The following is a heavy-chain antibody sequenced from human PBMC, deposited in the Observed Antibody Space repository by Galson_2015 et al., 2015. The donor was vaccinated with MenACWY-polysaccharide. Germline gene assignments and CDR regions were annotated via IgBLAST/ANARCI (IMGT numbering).Heavy chain of an antibody. Sequence: SLRLSCAASGFTFSENAMSWVRQAPGKGLEWVSSLSNSGDYTYYADSVKGRFTISRDNSKNTVHLQMNSLRADDTAVYYCAKLMGVSAVYLVDYWGLGTLGTVSS. D-gene: IGHD2-8*01. CDR3: AKLMGVSAVYLVDY. CDR1: GFTFSENA. J-gene: IGHJ4*02. V-gene: IGHV3-23*01. CDR2: LSNSGDYT.